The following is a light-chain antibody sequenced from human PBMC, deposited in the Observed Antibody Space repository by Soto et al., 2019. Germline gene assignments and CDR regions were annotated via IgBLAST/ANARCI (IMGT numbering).Light chain of an antibody. V-gene: IGKV3-15*01. CDR3: QQYNNWPRT. CDR2: GAF. J-gene: IGKJ1*01. Sequence: EIVMTPSPTTLSVSPVERATLSCRASQSVSTNLAWYQQKPGQAPRLLIYGAFTRANGIPDRFSGSGSGTEFTLTISSLQSEDFAVYYCQQYNNWPRTFGQGTKVDIK. CDR1: QSVSTN.